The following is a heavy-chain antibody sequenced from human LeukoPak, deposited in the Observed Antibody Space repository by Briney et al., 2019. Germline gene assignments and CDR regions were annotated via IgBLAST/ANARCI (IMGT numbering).Heavy chain of an antibody. CDR3: ARSVFTTSSHPYFCDY. CDR2: IQNSGTT. J-gene: IGHJ4*02. Sequence: PSQTLSLTCTVSGGSISSHYWSWIRQPPAKGLEWIGYIQNSGTTNYNPSLRSRVSISADTSNNQFSLKLTSVTAADTAVYYCARSVFTTSSHPYFCDYWGQGTLVTVSS. V-gene: IGHV4-59*11. D-gene: IGHD3-22*01. CDR1: GGSISSHY.